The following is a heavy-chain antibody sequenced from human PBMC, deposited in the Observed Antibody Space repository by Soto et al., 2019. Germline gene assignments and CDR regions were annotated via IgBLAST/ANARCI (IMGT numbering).Heavy chain of an antibody. J-gene: IGHJ4*02. V-gene: IGHV3-23*01. CDR3: AKVFGGWFPFDC. D-gene: IGHD6-19*01. Sequence: HPGGSLRLSCAASGVTFSSYAMSWVRQAPGKGLEWVSAISGSGGSTYYADSVKGRFNISRDNSKNTLYLQMNSLRAEDTAVYYSAKVFGGWFPFDCWGQGTLVTVSS. CDR1: GVTFSSYA. CDR2: ISGSGGST.